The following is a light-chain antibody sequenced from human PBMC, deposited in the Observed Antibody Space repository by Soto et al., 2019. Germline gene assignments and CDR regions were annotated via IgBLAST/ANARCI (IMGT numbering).Light chain of an antibody. Sequence: DIQMTQSPSSLSASVGDRVTISCRASQDISNFLTWFHQKPGKAPRALIFSASRLISGVPSRFCGSGSGTDFTLTISSLQPEDSATYYCQQYSRYPITFGQGTRLEIK. J-gene: IGKJ5*01. V-gene: IGKV1-16*01. CDR1: QDISNF. CDR3: QQYSRYPIT. CDR2: SAS.